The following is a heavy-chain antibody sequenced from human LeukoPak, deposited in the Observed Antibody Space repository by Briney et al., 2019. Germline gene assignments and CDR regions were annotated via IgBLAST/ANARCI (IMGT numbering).Heavy chain of an antibody. CDR3: AKGQWELLLLDV. J-gene: IGHJ6*04. CDR1: GYTFTNYD. Sequence: ASVKVSCKASGYTFTNYDINWVRQAAGQGLEWMGWMNPNSGNTGYAQKFQGRVTMTRNTSISTAYMELSSLKSEDTAVYYCAKGQWELLLLDVWGKGTTVTVSS. CDR2: MNPNSGNT. D-gene: IGHD1-26*01. V-gene: IGHV1-8*01.